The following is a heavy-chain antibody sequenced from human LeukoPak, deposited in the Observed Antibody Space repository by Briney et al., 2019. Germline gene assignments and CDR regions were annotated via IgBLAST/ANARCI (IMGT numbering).Heavy chain of an antibody. CDR3: AREFTSGSCFDY. CDR1: GNTFTKYY. CDR2: INPNSGGT. Sequence: ASVKVSCKASGNTFTKYYIHWVRQAPGQGLEWMGWINPNSGGTNYAQKFQGRVTMTRDTPISTAYMELSRLRSDDPAVYYCAREFTSGSCFDYWGQGTLVTVSS. V-gene: IGHV1-2*02. D-gene: IGHD1-26*01. J-gene: IGHJ4*02.